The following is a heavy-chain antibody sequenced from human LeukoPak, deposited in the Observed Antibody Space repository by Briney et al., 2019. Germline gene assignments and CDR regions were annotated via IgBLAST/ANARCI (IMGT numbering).Heavy chain of an antibody. V-gene: IGHV4-4*02. CDR2: IYHSGST. CDR3: AREPWELYYGSGSKYQTQKYYFDY. CDR1: GGSISSSNW. Sequence: PSGTLSLTCAVSGGSISSSNWWSWVRQPPGKGLEWIGEIYHSGSTNYNPSLKSRVTISVDKSKNQFSLQLNSVTPEDTAVYYCAREPWELYYGSGSKYQTQKYYFDYWGQGTLVTVSS. D-gene: IGHD3-10*01. J-gene: IGHJ4*02.